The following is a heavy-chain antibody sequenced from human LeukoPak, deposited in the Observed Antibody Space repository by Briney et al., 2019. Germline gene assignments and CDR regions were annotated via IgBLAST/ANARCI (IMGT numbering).Heavy chain of an antibody. CDR1: GFTFSSYS. J-gene: IGHJ6*03. CDR3: ARDQLWLYGRTSYYYYFYMDV. V-gene: IGHV3-21*01. D-gene: IGHD3-10*01. Sequence: PGGSLRLSCAASGFTFSSYSMNWVRQAPGKGLEWVSSISSSSSYIYYADSVKGRFTISRDNAKNSLYLQMNSLRAEDTAVYYCARDQLWLYGRTSYYYYFYMDVWGTGTTVAVSS. CDR2: ISSSSSYI.